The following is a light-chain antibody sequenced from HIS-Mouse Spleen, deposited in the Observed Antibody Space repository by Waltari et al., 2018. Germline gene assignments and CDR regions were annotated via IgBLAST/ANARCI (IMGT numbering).Light chain of an antibody. CDR1: KLGDKY. Sequence: SYELTQPPSVSVSPGQTASITCSGDKLGDKYACWYQQKPGQSPVLVIYQDSKRPSGIPGRVSGSNSWNTATLTISGTQAMDEADYYCQAWDSSYSVFGGGTKLTVL. V-gene: IGLV3-1*01. J-gene: IGLJ2*01. CDR3: QAWDSSYSV. CDR2: QDS.